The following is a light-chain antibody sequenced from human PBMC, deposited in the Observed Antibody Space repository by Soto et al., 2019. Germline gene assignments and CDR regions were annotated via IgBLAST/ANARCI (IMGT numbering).Light chain of an antibody. Sequence: QSVLTQPPSASGTPGQRVTISCSGRTSNIGSNTVSWYQQLPGTAPKSLLYSDKQRPSGVPDRISGSRSGTSASLALSGLQSDDEAEYCCAAWDDSLRGRVFGGGTKLTVL. CDR2: SDK. V-gene: IGLV1-44*01. J-gene: IGLJ2*01. CDR3: AAWDDSLRGRV. CDR1: TSNIGSNT.